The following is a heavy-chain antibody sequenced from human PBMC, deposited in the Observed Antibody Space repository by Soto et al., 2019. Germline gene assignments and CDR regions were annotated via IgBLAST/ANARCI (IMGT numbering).Heavy chain of an antibody. CDR2: IYTSGST. CDR3: ARGSDYYCSGSYYNAWFDP. J-gene: IGHJ5*02. D-gene: IGHD3-10*01. CDR1: GGSISSYY. Sequence: PSETLSLTCTVSGGSISSYYWSWIRQPAGKGLEWIGRIYTSGSTNYNPSLKSRVTMSVDTSKNQFSLKLSSVTAADTAVYYGARGSDYYCSGSYYNAWFDPWGQGTLVTVSS. V-gene: IGHV4-4*07.